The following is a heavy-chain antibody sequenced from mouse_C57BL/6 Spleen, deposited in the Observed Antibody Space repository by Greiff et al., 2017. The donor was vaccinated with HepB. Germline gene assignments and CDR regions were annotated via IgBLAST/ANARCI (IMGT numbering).Heavy chain of an antibody. CDR1: GFTFSSYT. CDR2: ISGGGGNT. D-gene: IGHD1-1*01. CDR3: ARLDYGSTWYFDV. J-gene: IGHJ1*03. Sequence: VQLKESGGGLVKPGGSLKLSCAASGFTFSSYTMSWVRQTPEKRLEWVATISGGGGNTYYPDSVKGRFTISRDNAKNTLYLQMSSLRSEDTALYYWARLDYGSTWYFDVWGTGTTVTVAS. V-gene: IGHV5-9*01.